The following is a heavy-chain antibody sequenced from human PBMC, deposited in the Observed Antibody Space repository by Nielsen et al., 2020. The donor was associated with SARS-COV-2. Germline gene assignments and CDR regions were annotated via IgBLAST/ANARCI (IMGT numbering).Heavy chain of an antibody. CDR1: GFTFSSYS. J-gene: IGHJ4*02. V-gene: IGHV3-7*01. CDR3: ARDGDWLLSPGYDY. Sequence: GESLKISCAASGFTFSSYSMNWVRQAPGKGLEWVANIKQDGSEKYYVDSVKGRFTISRDNAKNSLYLQMNSLRAEDTAVYYCARDGDWLLSPGYDYWGQGTLVTVSS. D-gene: IGHD3/OR15-3a*01. CDR2: IKQDGSEK.